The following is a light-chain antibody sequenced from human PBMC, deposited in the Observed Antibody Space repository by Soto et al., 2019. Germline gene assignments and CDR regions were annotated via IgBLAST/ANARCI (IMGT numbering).Light chain of an antibody. CDR1: QTIGRY. J-gene: IGKJ4*01. CDR2: AAS. Sequence: DIQMTQSPSSLSASVGDRVTITCRASQTIGRYLNWYQQKEGKAPTVLIYAASILQSGVPPRFSSSASGTEFTRTISSLQPEDFATYYYQQSYSTALTFGDGTQVK. CDR3: QQSYSTALT. V-gene: IGKV1-39*01.